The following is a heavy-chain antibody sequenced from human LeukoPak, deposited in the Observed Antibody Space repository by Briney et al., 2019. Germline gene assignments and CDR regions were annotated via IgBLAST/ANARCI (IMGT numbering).Heavy chain of an antibody. CDR3: ARARRDSGYYKVDY. J-gene: IGHJ4*02. D-gene: IGHD3-3*01. CDR2: INHSGSA. CDR1: GGSFSGYY. Sequence: SSETLSLTCAVYGGSFSGYYWSWIRQPPGKGLEWIGEINHSGSANYNPSLKSRVTLSIDKSKNQFSLNLNSVTAADTAVYYCARARRDSGYYKVDYWGQGTLVTVSS. V-gene: IGHV4-34*01.